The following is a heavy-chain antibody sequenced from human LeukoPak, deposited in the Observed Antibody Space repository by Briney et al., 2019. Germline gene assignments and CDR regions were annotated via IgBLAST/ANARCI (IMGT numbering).Heavy chain of an antibody. CDR2: IYYSGST. D-gene: IGHD3-22*01. J-gene: IGHJ4*02. CDR1: GGSISSYY. Sequence: SETLSLTCTVSGGSISSYYWSWIRQPPGKGLEWIGYIYYSGSTNYNPSLKSRVTISVDTSKNQFSLKLSSVTAADTAVYYCAREHYYDSSGRASNFDYWGQGTLVTVSS. CDR3: AREHYYDSSGRASNFDY. V-gene: IGHV4-59*01.